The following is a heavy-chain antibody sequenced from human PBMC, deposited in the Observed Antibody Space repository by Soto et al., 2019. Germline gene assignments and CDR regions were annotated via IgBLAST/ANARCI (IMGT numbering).Heavy chain of an antibody. CDR3: ARGQEGRVATH. CDR2: VKDGGST. D-gene: IGHD5-12*01. J-gene: IGHJ4*02. CDR1: GGSLTGYY. Sequence: QVQLQQWGAGLLKPSETLSLTCTVNGGSLTGYYWSWIRQPPGKGLEWIGEVKDGGSTNYSPSIRGRVSISADTTKNHFSRRLNSVTAADTAVYFCARGQEGRVATHWDQGALVTVSS. V-gene: IGHV4-34*01.